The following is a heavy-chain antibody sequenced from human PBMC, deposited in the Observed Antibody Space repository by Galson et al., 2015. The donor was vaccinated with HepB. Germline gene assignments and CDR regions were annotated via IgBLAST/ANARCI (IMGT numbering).Heavy chain of an antibody. CDR1: GFSLSTSGVG. Sequence: PALVKPTQTLTLTCTFSGFSLSTSGVGVGWTRQPPGKALEWLALIYWDDDKRYSPSLKSRLTITKDTSKNQVVLTMTNMDPVDTATYYCVSGKWWFDPWGQGTLVTVSS. J-gene: IGHJ5*02. V-gene: IGHV2-5*02. D-gene: IGHD3-10*01. CDR2: IYWDDDK. CDR3: VSGKWWFDP.